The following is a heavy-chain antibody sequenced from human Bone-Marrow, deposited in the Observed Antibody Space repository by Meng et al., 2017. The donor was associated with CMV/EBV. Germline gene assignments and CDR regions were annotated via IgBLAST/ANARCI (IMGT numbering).Heavy chain of an antibody. Sequence: GESLKISCAASGFTFSSYAMSWVRQAPGKGLEWVSAISGSGGSTYYADSVKGRFTISRDNSKNTLYLQMNSLRAEDTAVYYCARAKCSSTSCYEYYWGQGTLVTVSS. CDR3: ARAKCSSTSCYEYY. CDR2: ISGSGGST. CDR1: GFTFSSYA. D-gene: IGHD2-2*01. V-gene: IGHV3-23*01. J-gene: IGHJ4*02.